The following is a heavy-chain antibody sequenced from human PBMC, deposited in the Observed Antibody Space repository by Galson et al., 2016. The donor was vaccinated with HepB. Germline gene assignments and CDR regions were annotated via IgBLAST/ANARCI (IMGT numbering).Heavy chain of an antibody. CDR2: ISYDGGGK. J-gene: IGHJ4*02. Sequence: SLRLSCAASGFTFTNYGMHWVRQAPGKGLEWVAVISYDGGGKYYADSVKGRFTISRDNSKNTLYLQMNSLTTDDTAVYYWAKDLDTTLIHFLGHWGQGIPVTVSS. V-gene: IGHV3-30*18. D-gene: IGHD1-1*01. CDR3: AKDLDTTLIHFLGH. CDR1: GFTFTNYG.